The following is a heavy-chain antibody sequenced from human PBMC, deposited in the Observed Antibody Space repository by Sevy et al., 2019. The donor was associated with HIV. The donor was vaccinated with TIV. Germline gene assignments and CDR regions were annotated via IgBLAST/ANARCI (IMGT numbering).Heavy chain of an antibody. Sequence: LSLTCAASGFSFSNAWMSWVRQAPGKGLEWVGRIKSKTEGATRDFAAPMKGRLLISRDDSRNTVYLQMNSLKTEDTAVYYCTAGVGASDFDYWGQGTLVTVSS. CDR3: TAGVGASDFDY. J-gene: IGHJ4*02. CDR2: IKSKTEGATR. CDR1: GFSFSNAW. D-gene: IGHD1-26*01. V-gene: IGHV3-15*01.